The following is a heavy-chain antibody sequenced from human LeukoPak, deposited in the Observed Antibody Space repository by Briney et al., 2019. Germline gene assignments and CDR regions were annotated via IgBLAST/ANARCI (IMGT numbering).Heavy chain of an antibody. CDR1: GGSFSGYY. Sequence: SETLSLTCAVYGGSFSGYYWSWIRQPPGKGLEWIGEINHSGSTNYNPSLKSRVTISVDTSKNQFSLKLSSVTAADTAVYHCARKVLWRYSYGYDYWGQGTLVTVSS. J-gene: IGHJ4*02. V-gene: IGHV4-34*01. CDR2: INHSGST. D-gene: IGHD5-18*01. CDR3: ARKVLWRYSYGYDY.